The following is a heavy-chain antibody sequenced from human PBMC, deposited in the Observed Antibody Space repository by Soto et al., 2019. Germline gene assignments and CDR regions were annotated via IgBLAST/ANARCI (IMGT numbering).Heavy chain of an antibody. D-gene: IGHD3-22*01. CDR2: ISGSGSST. Sequence: EVQLLESGGGLVQPGGSLKLSCAASRFTFSNYAMSWVRQAPGKGLEWVSGISGSGSSTYYADSVKGRFTISRDNSKSTLFLQMNSLRAEDTAVYYCARDWGYDSSCLIDFWGQGTLVTVSS. CDR3: ARDWGYDSSCLIDF. CDR1: RFTFSNYA. V-gene: IGHV3-23*01. J-gene: IGHJ4*02.